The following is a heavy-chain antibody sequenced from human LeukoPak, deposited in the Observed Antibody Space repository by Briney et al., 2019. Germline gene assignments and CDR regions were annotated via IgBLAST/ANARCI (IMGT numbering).Heavy chain of an antibody. Sequence: ASVKVSCKASGYTFTSYAMHWVRQAPGQRLEWMGWINAGNGNTKYSQKFQGRVTITRDTSASTAYMELSSLRSEDTAAYYCARDLGSGSYYRFDYWGQGTLVTVSS. J-gene: IGHJ4*02. CDR1: GYTFTSYA. V-gene: IGHV1-3*01. CDR3: ARDLGSGSYYRFDY. D-gene: IGHD3-10*01. CDR2: INAGNGNT.